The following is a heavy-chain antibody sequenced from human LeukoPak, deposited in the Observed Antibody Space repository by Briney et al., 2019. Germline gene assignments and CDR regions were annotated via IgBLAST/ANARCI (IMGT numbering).Heavy chain of an antibody. CDR3: AREHGVGSYLHYYYGMDV. CDR2: ISYDGSNK. Sequence: HPGRSLRLSCAASGFTFSSYGMHWVRQAPGKGLKWVAVISYDGSNKYYADSVKGRFTISRDNSKNTLYLQMNSLRAEDTAVYYCAREHGVGSYLHYYYGMDVWGQGTTVTVSS. J-gene: IGHJ6*02. CDR1: GFTFSSYG. D-gene: IGHD1-26*01. V-gene: IGHV3-33*05.